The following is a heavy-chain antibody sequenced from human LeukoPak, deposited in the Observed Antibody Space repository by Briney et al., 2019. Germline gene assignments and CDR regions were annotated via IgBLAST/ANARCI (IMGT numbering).Heavy chain of an antibody. J-gene: IGHJ4*02. V-gene: IGHV1-8*01. CDR1: GYTFTTYD. D-gene: IGHD6-25*01. CDR3: ARSLIRRAAAGGY. CDR2: MNPNSGNT. Sequence: ASVKVSCKASGYTFTTYDINWVRQATGQGLEWMGWMNPNSGNTGYAQKFQGRVTMTRNTSISTAYMELSSLRSEDTAVYYCARSLIRRAAAGGYWGQGTLVTVSS.